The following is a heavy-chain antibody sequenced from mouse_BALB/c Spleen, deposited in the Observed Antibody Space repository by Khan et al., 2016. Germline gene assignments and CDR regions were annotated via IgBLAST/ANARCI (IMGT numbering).Heavy chain of an antibody. Sequence: QVTLKESGPGILQPSQTLSLTCSFSGFSLNTYGIGVGWIRQPPGKGLEWLAHIWWNDTNSYHTALKSSLTISKATSNNQVFLKIARAATAATGTDYCARIAGWDGAFCGQGTLVTVSA. J-gene: IGHJ3*01. CDR1: GFSLNTYGIG. CDR2: IWWNDTN. D-gene: IGHD4-1*01. CDR3: ARIAGWDGAF. V-gene: IGHV8-11*01.